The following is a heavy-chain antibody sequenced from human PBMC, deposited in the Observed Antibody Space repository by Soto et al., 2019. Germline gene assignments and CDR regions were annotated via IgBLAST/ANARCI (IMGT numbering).Heavy chain of an antibody. Sequence: QVQLVESGEGVVHCGRSLRLAAAASGFTFSLYGMHLVRQSPGKGLVWGAVMWYDGSNKYYADSVKGRFTISRDNSKNTLYLQMNSLRAEDTAVYYCARDRRAARSLWFAFDIWGQGTMVTVSS. J-gene: IGHJ3*02. D-gene: IGHD6-6*01. CDR1: GFTFSLYG. CDR2: MWYDGSNK. CDR3: ARDRRAARSLWFAFDI. V-gene: IGHV3-33*01.